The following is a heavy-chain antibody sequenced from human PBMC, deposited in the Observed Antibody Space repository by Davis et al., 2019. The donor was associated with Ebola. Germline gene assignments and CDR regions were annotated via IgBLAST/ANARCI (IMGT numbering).Heavy chain of an antibody. Sequence: SQTLSLTCGVSGGSMKSYYWSWIRQSPGKGLEWIGYIYYTGGTNYSPSLRSRVTLSVDTSKNQFSLRLSSVTAADTAVYYCARHRSGWSLLFDYWGQGTLVTVST. CDR3: ARHRSGWSLLFDY. V-gene: IGHV4-59*01. D-gene: IGHD6-19*01. J-gene: IGHJ4*02. CDR1: GGSMKSYY. CDR2: IYYTGGT.